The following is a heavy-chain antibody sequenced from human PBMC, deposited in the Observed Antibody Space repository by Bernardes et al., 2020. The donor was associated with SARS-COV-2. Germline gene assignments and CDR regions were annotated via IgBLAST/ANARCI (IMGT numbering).Heavy chain of an antibody. D-gene: IGHD2-2*01. CDR2: KYYSGST. CDR1: GGSTSNYY. CDR3: AGSSISWGFMDV. V-gene: IGHV4-59*01. J-gene: IGHJ6*02. Sequence: SETLSLTCTVSGGSTSNYYWSWIRQPPGKGLEWIGYKYYSGSTKYNPSLTSRVTISVDTSKNQFSLKVTSVTAADTAVYYCAGSSISWGFMDVWGQGTTVTVSS.